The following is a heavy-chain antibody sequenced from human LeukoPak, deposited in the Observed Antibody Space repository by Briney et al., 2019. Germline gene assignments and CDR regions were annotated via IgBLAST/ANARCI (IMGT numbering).Heavy chain of an antibody. CDR3: ARLGYSYGHDAFDI. CDR2: INPNSGGT. J-gene: IGHJ3*02. CDR1: GYTFTGYY. Sequence: GASVKVSCKASGYTFTGYYMHWVRQAPGQGLEWMGWINPNSGGTNYAQKFQGRATMTRDMSTSTVYMELSSLRSEDTAVYYCARLGYSYGHDAFDIWGQGTMVTVSS. D-gene: IGHD5-18*01. V-gene: IGHV1-2*02.